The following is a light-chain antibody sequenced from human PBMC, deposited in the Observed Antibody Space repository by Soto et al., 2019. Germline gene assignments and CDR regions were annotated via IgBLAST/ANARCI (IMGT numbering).Light chain of an antibody. CDR1: QSVTSSY. CDR3: QQYGSSPYT. CDR2: GSS. J-gene: IGKJ2*01. V-gene: IGKV3-20*01. Sequence: EIVLTQSPGTLSLSPGDRATLSCRASQSVTSSYLAWYQQSPGQAPRLLIYGSSSRATGIPDRFSGSGSGTDFTLTINRLEPEDFAVFYCQQYGSSPYTFGQGTKLEIK.